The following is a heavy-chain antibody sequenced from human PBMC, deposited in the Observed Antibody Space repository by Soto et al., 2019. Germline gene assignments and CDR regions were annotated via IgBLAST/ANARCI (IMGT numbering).Heavy chain of an antibody. V-gene: IGHV3-49*03. CDR1: GFNFGDYA. CDR2: ISSKAYGGTA. CDR3: SRLPHNNVVTILAGVNPFDP. D-gene: IGHD3-3*01. J-gene: IGHJ5*02. Sequence: GGSLRLSCTASGFNFGDYAMIWFRQASGKGLEWVGFISSKAYGGTAEYAASVKGRFIISRDDSKAIAYPQMNSLETEDTAVYHCSRLPHNNVVTILAGVNPFDPCCQGHLVPVSP.